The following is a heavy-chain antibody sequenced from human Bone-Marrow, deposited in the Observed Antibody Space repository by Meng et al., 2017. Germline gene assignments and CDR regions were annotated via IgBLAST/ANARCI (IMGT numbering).Heavy chain of an antibody. CDR3: ARAGTGDRENDY. D-gene: IGHD1-1*01. Sequence: SLKISCAASGFTFSSYAMHWVRQAPGKGLECVAVISYDGGNKYYADSVKGRFTISRDNSKNTLCLQMNNLTAEDTAVYYCARAGTGDRENDYWVQGTLVTVSS. J-gene: IGHJ4*01. CDR2: ISYDGGNK. CDR1: GFTFSSYA. V-gene: IGHV3-30*04.